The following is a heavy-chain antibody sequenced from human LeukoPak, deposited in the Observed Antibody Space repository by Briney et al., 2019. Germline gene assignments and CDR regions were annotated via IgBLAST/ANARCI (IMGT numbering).Heavy chain of an antibody. Sequence: GGSLRLSCAASGFTISSYWMHWVRQAPGKGLVWVSRINSDGSSTSYADSVKGRFTISRDNAKNTLYLQMNSLRAEDTAVYYCARGRAGRYFDWWGQGTLVTVSS. J-gene: IGHJ4*02. CDR2: INSDGSST. CDR3: ARGRAGRYFDW. CDR1: GFTISSYW. V-gene: IGHV3-74*01. D-gene: IGHD3-10*01.